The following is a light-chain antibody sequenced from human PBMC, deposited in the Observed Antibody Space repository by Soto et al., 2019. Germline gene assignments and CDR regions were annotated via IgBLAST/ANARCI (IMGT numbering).Light chain of an antibody. J-gene: IGKJ1*01. Sequence: DIQMTQYPSTLSASVGDRVTITCRASQSISSWLAWYQQKPGKAPKLLIYKASSLESGVPTSFIGSRSRTEFALAINCLETEDFAAYTCRQYDSYWTCGQGIKAEIK. V-gene: IGKV1-5*03. CDR1: QSISSW. CDR3: RQYDSYWT. CDR2: KAS.